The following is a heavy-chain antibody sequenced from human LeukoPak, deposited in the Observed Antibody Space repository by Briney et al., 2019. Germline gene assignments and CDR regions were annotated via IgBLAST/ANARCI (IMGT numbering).Heavy chain of an antibody. CDR2: IYYSGST. V-gene: IGHV4-39*01. J-gene: IGHJ6*03. D-gene: IGHD4-17*01. CDR3: ARHPYGDYGDYGVYYYYMDV. CDR1: GGSISSSSYY. Sequence: PSETLSLTCTVSGGSISSSSYYWGWIRQPPGKGLEWIGSIYYSGSTYYNPSLKSRVTISVDTSKNQFSLKLSSVTAADTAVYYCARHPYGDYGDYGVYYYYMDVWGKGTTVTVSS.